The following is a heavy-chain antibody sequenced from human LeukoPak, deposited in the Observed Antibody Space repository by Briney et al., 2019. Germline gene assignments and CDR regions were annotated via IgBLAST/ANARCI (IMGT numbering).Heavy chain of an antibody. CDR3: ARDDGYCSGGSCYGVY. D-gene: IGHD2-15*01. J-gene: IGHJ4*02. CDR1: GGTFSSYA. V-gene: IGHV1-69*13. CDR2: IIPIFGTA. Sequence: ASVKVSCKASGGTFSSYAISWVRQAPGQGLEWMGGIIPIFGTANYAQKFQGRVTITADESTSTAYMELSSLRSEDTAVYYCARDDGYCSGGSCYGVYWDQGTLVTVSS.